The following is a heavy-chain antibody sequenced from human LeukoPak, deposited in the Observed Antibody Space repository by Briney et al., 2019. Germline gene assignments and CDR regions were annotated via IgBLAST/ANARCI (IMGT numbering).Heavy chain of an antibody. CDR2: IWYDGSNK. CDR3: ARVSLNVGPAGPDP. V-gene: IGHV3-33*01. D-gene: IGHD3-16*02. Sequence: GGSLRLSCAASGFTFSSYGMHWVRQAPGKGLEWVAVIWYDGSNKYYADSVKGRFTISRDNSKNTLYLQMNSLRAEDTAVYYCARVSLNVGPAGPDPWGQGTLVTVSS. CDR1: GFTFSSYG. J-gene: IGHJ5*02.